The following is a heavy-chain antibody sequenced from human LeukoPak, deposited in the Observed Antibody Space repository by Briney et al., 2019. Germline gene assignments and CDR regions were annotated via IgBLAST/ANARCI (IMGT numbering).Heavy chain of an antibody. J-gene: IGHJ4*02. V-gene: IGHV5-51*01. CDR2: IYPGDSDT. Sequence: GESPKISCKGSGYRFTNYWIGWVRQMPGKGLEWMGIIYPGDSDTRYSPSFQGQVTISVDKSISTAYLQWSSLKASDTAMYYCARHSSGSYYSTLDYWGQGTLVIVSS. CDR1: GYRFTNYW. CDR3: ARHSSGSYYSTLDY. D-gene: IGHD1-26*01.